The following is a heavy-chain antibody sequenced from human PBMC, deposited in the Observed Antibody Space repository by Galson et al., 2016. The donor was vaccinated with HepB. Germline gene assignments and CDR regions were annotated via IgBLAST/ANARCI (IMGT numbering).Heavy chain of an antibody. Sequence: SLRLSCAASGFSFNTYGMHWVRQAPGKGLEWVAVISYEGSLKYYADSVKGRITISRDNSKNTLYLQMNSLREEDTAVYYCAKDYSGYDWGIGYYYYAVDVWGQGTTVTVSS. J-gene: IGHJ6*02. V-gene: IGHV3-30*18. D-gene: IGHD5-12*01. CDR2: ISYEGSLK. CDR1: GFSFNTYG. CDR3: AKDYSGYDWGIGYYYYAVDV.